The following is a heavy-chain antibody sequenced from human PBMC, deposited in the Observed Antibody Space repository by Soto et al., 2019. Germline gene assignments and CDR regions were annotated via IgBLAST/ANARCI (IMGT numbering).Heavy chain of an antibody. V-gene: IGHV1-2*04. Sequence: ASVKVSCKASGYTFTGYYMHWVRQAPGQGLEWMGWINPNSGGTNYAQKFQGWVTMTRDTSISTAYMELSRLRSDDTAVYYCARTGYSSGWYPDYWGQGTLVTVSS. CDR1: GYTFTGYY. CDR3: ARTGYSSGWYPDY. D-gene: IGHD6-19*01. J-gene: IGHJ4*02. CDR2: INPNSGGT.